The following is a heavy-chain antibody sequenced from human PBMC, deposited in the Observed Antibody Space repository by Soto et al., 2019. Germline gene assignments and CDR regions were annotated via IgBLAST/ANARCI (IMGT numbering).Heavy chain of an antibody. CDR1: GFIFNNYA. D-gene: IGHD6-19*01. J-gene: IGHJ4*02. CDR3: AKHLQYDSGWPLDY. CDR2: ISGNGRDP. V-gene: IGHV3-23*04. Sequence: EVQLVESGGGLVQPGGSLRLSCAASGFIFNNYAMSWVRQAPGKGLEWVSVISGNGRDPYYADSVRGRFTISNDNSEKTLFLQMNSLRAEDTAVYYCAKHLQYDSGWPLDYWGQGALVTVSS.